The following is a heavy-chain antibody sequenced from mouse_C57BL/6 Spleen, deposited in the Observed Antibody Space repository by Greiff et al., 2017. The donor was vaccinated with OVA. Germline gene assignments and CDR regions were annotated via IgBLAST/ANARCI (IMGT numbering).Heavy chain of an antibody. CDR1: GYTFTSYT. D-gene: IGHD4-1*01. J-gene: IGHJ2*01. CDR2: INPSSGYT. Sequence: QVQLKESGAELARPGASVKMSCKASGYTFTSYTMHWVKQRPGQGLEWIGYINPSSGYTKYNQKFKDKATLTADKSSSTAYMQLSSLTSEDSAVYYCAREETAPCDYWGQGTTLTVSS. V-gene: IGHV1-4*01. CDR3: AREETAPCDY.